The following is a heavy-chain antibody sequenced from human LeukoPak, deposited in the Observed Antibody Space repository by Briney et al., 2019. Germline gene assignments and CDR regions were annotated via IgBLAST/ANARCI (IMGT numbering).Heavy chain of an antibody. D-gene: IGHD1-14*01. CDR2: LRGNGET. V-gene: IGHV3-23*01. CDR1: GFSFTNYA. CDR3: ARGKRYTTEPYYFDY. J-gene: IGHJ4*02. Sequence: GGSLRLSCAASGFSFTNYAMSWVRQAPARGPEWVSSLRGNGETFYADSVKGRFTISRDNSKNTLYLQMNSLRAEDTAVYYCARGKRYTTEPYYFDYWGQGTLVTVSS.